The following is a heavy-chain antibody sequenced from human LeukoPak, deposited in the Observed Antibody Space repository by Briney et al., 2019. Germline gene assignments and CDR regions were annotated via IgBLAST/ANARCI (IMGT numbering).Heavy chain of an antibody. CDR3: ARDLAVAGTYDY. Sequence: SQTLSLTCAISGDSVSSNSAAWDWISQSPSIGLEWLGSTYDRSKWYNDYGVSVKSRITINPDTSKNQFSLQLHSVTPEDTAVYYCARDLAVAGTYDYWGQGTLVTVSS. V-gene: IGHV6-1*01. CDR1: GDSVSSNSAA. CDR2: TYDRSKWYN. J-gene: IGHJ4*02. D-gene: IGHD6-19*01.